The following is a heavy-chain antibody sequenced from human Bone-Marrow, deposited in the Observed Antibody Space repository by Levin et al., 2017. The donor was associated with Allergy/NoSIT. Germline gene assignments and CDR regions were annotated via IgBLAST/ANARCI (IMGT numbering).Heavy chain of an antibody. CDR1: GGSFSGYY. CDR3: ARIAAAERALYYGMDV. J-gene: IGHJ6*02. CDR2: INHSGST. D-gene: IGHD6-13*01. V-gene: IGHV4-34*01. Sequence: SSETLSLTCAVYGGSFSGYYWSWIRQPPGKGLEWIGEINHSGSTNYNPSLKSRVTISVDTSKNQFSLKLSSVTAADTAVYYCARIAAAERALYYGMDVWGQGTTVTVSS.